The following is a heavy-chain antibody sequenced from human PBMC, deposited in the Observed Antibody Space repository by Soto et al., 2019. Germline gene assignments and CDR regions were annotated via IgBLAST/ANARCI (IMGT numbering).Heavy chain of an antibody. D-gene: IGHD3-3*01. CDR2: ISGSGGST. V-gene: IGHV3-23*01. CDR1: GFTFSSYA. J-gene: IGHJ6*03. Sequence: GGSLRLSCAASGFTFSSYAMSWVRQAPGKGLEWVSAISGSGGSTYYADSGKGRFTISRDNSKNTLYLQMNSLGAEDTAVYYCAKDGPAITIFGVVNYYYYMDVWGKGTTVTVSS. CDR3: AKDGPAITIFGVVNYYYYMDV.